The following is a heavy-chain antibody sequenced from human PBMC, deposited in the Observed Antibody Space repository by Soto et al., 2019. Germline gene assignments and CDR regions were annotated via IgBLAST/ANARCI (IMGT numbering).Heavy chain of an antibody. CDR3: VKGYWKGDV. CDR2: ISGSGGSI. V-gene: IGHV3-23*01. Sequence: EVQLLESGGGLVQPGGSLRLSCAASGFTFSTYAMNWVRQAPGNGLEWVSAISGSGGSIHYAASVKGRFTISRDNSKTTLYLQMNSLRDEDTAVYHCVKGYWKGDVWGQGTTVTVSS. J-gene: IGHJ6*02. D-gene: IGHD1-1*01. CDR1: GFTFSTYA.